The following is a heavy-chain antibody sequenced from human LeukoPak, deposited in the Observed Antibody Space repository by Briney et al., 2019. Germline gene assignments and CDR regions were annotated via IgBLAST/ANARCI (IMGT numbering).Heavy chain of an antibody. V-gene: IGHV1-2*02. CDR2: INPDSGGA. D-gene: IGHD3-10*01. CDR1: GYTFTGYY. J-gene: IGHJ4*02. CDR3: ARDLRGLGDFFDY. Sequence: GASVTVSCKPSGYTFTGYYLHWVRQAPGQGLEWMGWINPDSGGASYAEKFQGRVTMTRDTSISTAYMELSGLRSDDTAVYYCARDLRGLGDFFDYWGQGTLVTVSS.